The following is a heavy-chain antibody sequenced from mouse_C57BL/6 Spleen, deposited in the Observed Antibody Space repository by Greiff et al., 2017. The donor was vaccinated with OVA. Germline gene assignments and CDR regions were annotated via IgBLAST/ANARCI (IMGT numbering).Heavy chain of an antibody. CDR1: GFSLTSYG. J-gene: IGHJ1*03. D-gene: IGHD2-1*01. CDR2: IWSGGST. Sequence: VQGVESGPGLVQPSQSLSITCTVSGFSLTSYGVHWVRQSPGKGLEWLGVIWSGGSTDYNAAFISRLSISKDNSKSQVFFKMNSLQADDTAIYYCARNEDGNYGYWYFDVWGTGTTVTVSS. V-gene: IGHV2-2*01. CDR3: ARNEDGNYGYWYFDV.